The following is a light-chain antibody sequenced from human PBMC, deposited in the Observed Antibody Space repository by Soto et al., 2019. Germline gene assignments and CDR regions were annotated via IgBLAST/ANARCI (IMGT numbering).Light chain of an antibody. V-gene: IGKV1-39*01. CDR1: QRIGNY. J-gene: IGKJ1*01. CDR2: AAS. Sequence: DIQMTQSPSSLSASVGDRVTITCRASQRIGNYLNWYQLKPVRAPKLLIYAASSLQSGVPSRFSGSGSGTHFALTISSLQREDFATYYCQQSSSTRTFGQGTNVEIK. CDR3: QQSSSTRT.